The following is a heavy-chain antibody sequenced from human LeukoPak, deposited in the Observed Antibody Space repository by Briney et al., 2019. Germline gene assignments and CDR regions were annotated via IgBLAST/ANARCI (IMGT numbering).Heavy chain of an antibody. D-gene: IGHD2-15*01. CDR3: AKDCPTCSGASCYSHPDY. V-gene: IGHV3-23*01. J-gene: IGHJ4*02. CDR2: ISGSGTGT. Sequence: PGGSLRLSCAASGFTFSSYAMSWVRQAPGKGLEWVSAISGSGTGTYYADSVKGRFTISRDNSKNTLYLQMNSLRAEDTAVYYCAKDCPTCSGASCYSHPDYWGQGTLVTVSS. CDR1: GFTFSSYA.